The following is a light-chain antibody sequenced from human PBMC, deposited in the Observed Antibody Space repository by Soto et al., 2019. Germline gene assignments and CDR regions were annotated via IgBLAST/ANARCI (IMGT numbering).Light chain of an antibody. CDR2: EVS. CDR3: SSYTGSNLNAV. Sequence: QSVLTQPPSASGSPVQSVTISCTGTSSDIGGGSNYVSWYQQHPGKAPKLMIYEVSKRPSGVPDRFSGSKSGNTASLTVSGLLAEDEADYYCSSYTGSNLNAVFGGGTKLTVL. CDR1: SSDIGGGSNY. V-gene: IGLV2-8*01. J-gene: IGLJ2*01.